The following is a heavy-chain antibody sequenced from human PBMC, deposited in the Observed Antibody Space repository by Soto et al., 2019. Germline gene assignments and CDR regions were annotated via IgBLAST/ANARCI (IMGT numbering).Heavy chain of an antibody. V-gene: IGHV1-3*01. CDR1: GFTFSDTL. J-gene: IGHJ3*01. D-gene: IGHD1-26*01. Sequence: QVQLVQSGAELKKPGASVNISCQASGFTFSDTLINWVRQGPGQRLEWMGWINPANGNTRYSESFQGSVTISSLSSASKAHGALSDLTAEDTAVYYAANDIVSVGPRANDAFDLWGQGTMITVSS. CDR3: ANDIVSVGPRANDAFDL. CDR2: INPANGNT.